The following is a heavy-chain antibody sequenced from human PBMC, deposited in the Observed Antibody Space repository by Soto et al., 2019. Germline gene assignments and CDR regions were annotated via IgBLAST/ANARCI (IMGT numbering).Heavy chain of an antibody. J-gene: IGHJ5*02. CDR1: GGTIRSSY. CDR3: VRGHAGVHFWYLDP. D-gene: IGHD3-3*02. Sequence: SETLSLTCTVSGGTIRSSYWPGSRQPPGKGLEWIGSIYHSTSTNYNPSLKSRGTISVDTSKNQFSLKLSSVTAADTAVYYCVRGHAGVHFWYLDPWGQGTAVTVSS. V-gene: IGHV4-59*01. CDR2: IYHSTST.